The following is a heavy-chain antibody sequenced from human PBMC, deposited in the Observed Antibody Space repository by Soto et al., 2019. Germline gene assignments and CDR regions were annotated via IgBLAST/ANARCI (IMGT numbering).Heavy chain of an antibody. Sequence: QVQLQESGPGQVKPSETLFLTCTVSGGSVSSGTHYWSWIRQPAGKGLEWMGYIYRGSPNYNPSLESRATISVDTPRTQFSLMLSSVTAADTAVYYCSRDQGLGAGYFALWGRGTLVTVSS. CDR3: SRDQGLGAGYFAL. D-gene: IGHD3-9*01. J-gene: IGHJ2*01. V-gene: IGHV4-61*01. CDR1: GGSVSSGTHY. CDR2: IYRGSP.